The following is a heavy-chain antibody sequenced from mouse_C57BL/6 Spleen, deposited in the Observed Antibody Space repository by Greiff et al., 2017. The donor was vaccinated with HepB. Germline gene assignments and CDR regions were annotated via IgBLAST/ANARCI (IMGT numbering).Heavy chain of an antibody. CDR1: GYTFTDYY. J-gene: IGHJ4*01. Sequence: EVQLQQSGPELVKPGASVKISCKASGYTFTDYYMNWVKQSHGKSLEWIGDINPNNGGTSYNQKFKGKATLTVHKSSSTAYMELRSLTSEDSAVYYCARAGNDYWYAAMDYWGQGTSVTVSS. CDR2: INPNNGGT. CDR3: ARAGNDYWYAAMDY. D-gene: IGHD2-4*01. V-gene: IGHV1-26*01.